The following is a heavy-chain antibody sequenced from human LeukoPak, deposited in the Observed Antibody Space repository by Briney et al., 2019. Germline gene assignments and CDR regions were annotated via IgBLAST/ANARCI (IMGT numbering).Heavy chain of an antibody. J-gene: IGHJ4*02. CDR1: ILLLCTYD. CDR2: ISATGGST. V-gene: IGHV3-23*01. Sequence: GGSLTLSCTLSILLLCTYDVSWVRQAPGKGLEWVSAISATGGSTYYADSVKGRFTISRDNSKNTLYLQISTLRAEDTAVYYCANRPLDYWGQGTLVTVSS. CDR3: ANRPLDY.